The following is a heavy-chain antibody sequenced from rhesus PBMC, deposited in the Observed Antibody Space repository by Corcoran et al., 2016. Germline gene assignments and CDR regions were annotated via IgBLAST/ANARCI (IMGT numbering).Heavy chain of an antibody. CDR2: ISYDLSKK. D-gene: IGHD3-3*01. CDR3: ARDGGVLQFLDWLPRAEYFEF. J-gene: IGHJ1*01. Sequence: EVQLVESGGGLVQPGGSMRLSCAASGFTFSSYGMHWVRQAPGKGLEWVSVISYDLSKKYYADSVKDRFTISRDNYKNMLYLQMNNLKLEYTAVYYCARDGGVLQFLDWLPRAEYFEFWGQGALVTVSS. V-gene: IGHV3-54*02. CDR1: GFTFSSYG.